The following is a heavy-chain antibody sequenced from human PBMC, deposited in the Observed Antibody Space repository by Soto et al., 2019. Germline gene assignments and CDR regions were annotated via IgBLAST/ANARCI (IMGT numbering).Heavy chain of an antibody. D-gene: IGHD7-27*01. CDR1: GFTFSSYV. CDR3: AKDNWGMGGMDV. V-gene: IGHV3-30*18. Sequence: GGSLRLSCAASGFTFSSYVMHWVRQAPGKGLEWVAVISYDGSNKYYADSVKGRFTISRDNSKNTLYLQMNSLRAEDTAVYYCAKDNWGMGGMDVWGQGTTVTVSS. J-gene: IGHJ6*02. CDR2: ISYDGSNK.